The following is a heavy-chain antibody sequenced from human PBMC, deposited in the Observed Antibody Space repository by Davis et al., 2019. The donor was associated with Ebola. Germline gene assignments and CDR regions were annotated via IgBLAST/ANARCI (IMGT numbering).Heavy chain of an antibody. J-gene: IGHJ5*02. D-gene: IGHD2-15*01. CDR2: IYYSGST. CDR1: GGSISSYY. Sequence: SETLSLTCTVSGGSISSYYWSWIRQPPGKGLEWIGYIYYSGSTNYNPSLKNRVTISVDTSKNQFSLKLSSVTAADTAVYYCARDRGYSVLWFDPWGQGTLVTVSS. V-gene: IGHV4-59*01. CDR3: ARDRGYSVLWFDP.